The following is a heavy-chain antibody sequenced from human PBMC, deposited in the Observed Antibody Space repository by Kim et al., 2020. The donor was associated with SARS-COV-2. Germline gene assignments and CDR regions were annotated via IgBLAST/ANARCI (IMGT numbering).Heavy chain of an antibody. J-gene: IGHJ5*02. CDR1: GGSFSGYY. CDR2: INHSGST. D-gene: IGHD3-10*01. V-gene: IGHV4-34*01. Sequence: SETLSLTCAVYGGSFSGYYWSWIRQPPGKGLEWIGEINHSGSTNYSPSLKSRVTISVDTSKNQFSLKLSSVTAADTAVYYCARGRGYYYGRWFDPWGQGTLVTVSS. CDR3: ARGRGYYYGRWFDP.